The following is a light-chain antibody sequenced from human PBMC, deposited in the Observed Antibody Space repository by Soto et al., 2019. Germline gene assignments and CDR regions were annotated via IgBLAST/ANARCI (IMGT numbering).Light chain of an antibody. CDR2: SNN. J-gene: IGLJ2*01. CDR3: AAWDDSLNGVV. Sequence: QAVVTQPPSASGTPGQRVTISCSGSSSNIGSKTVNWYQQVPGTAPKLLIYSNNQRPSGVPDRCSGSKSGTSVSLAISGLQSEDEADYYCAAWDDSLNGVVFGGGTKLTVL. V-gene: IGLV1-44*01. CDR1: SSNIGSKT.